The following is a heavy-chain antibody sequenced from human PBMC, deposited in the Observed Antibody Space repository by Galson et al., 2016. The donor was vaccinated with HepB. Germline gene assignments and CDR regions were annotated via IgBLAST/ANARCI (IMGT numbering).Heavy chain of an antibody. Sequence: SLRLSCAASGFTFSIYDMTWVRQAPGKGLEWVSVISGSGGRTYYADSVKGRFTISRDTSKNTLYLQMNTLRAEDTAIYYCAKGVVPAADYYYYYGLDVWGQGTTVTVSS. CDR1: GFTFSIYD. CDR3: AKGVVPAADYYYYYGLDV. V-gene: IGHV3-23*01. D-gene: IGHD2-2*01. CDR2: ISGSGGRT. J-gene: IGHJ6*02.